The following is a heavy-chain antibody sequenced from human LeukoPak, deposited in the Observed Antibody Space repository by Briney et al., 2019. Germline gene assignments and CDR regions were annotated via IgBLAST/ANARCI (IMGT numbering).Heavy chain of an antibody. Sequence: ASVKVSCKASGYTFTSYATHWVRQAPGQRLEWMGWINAGNSNTLYSQKFQGRVTMTRDTSATTAYMELSSLRAEDTAVYYCARNIVATRKLDYWGQGTLVTVSS. V-gene: IGHV1-3*01. CDR2: INAGNSNT. CDR3: ARNIVATRKLDY. D-gene: IGHD5-12*01. CDR1: GYTFTSYA. J-gene: IGHJ4*02.